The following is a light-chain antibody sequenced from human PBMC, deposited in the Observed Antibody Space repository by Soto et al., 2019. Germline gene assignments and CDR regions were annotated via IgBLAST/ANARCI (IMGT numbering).Light chain of an antibody. J-gene: IGKJ4*01. Sequence: EIVMTQSPATLSVSPGGRATLSCRASQSVSSNLGWYQQKPGQAPRFLIHSASDRATGTPDRFSGSGSGTDFTLTISRLEPEDFAVYYCQQYADSPLTFGGGTKVEI. CDR1: QSVSSN. CDR2: SAS. V-gene: IGKV3-20*01. CDR3: QQYADSPLT.